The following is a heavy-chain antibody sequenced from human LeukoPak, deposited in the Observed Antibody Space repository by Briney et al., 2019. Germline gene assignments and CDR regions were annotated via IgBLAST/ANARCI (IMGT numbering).Heavy chain of an antibody. J-gene: IGHJ5*02. CDR3: ARVGNGDFWSPEGGSGWFDP. D-gene: IGHD3-3*01. Sequence: GASVKVSCKASGGTFSSYVISWVRQAPGQGLEWMGGIIPIFGTANYAQKLQGRVTMTTDTSTSTAYMELGSLRSDDTAVYYCARVGNGDFWSPEGGSGWFDPWGQGTLVTVSS. CDR2: IIPIFGTA. V-gene: IGHV1-69*05. CDR1: GGTFSSYV.